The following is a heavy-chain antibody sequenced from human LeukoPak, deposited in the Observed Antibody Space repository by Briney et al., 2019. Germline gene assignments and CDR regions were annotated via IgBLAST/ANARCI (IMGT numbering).Heavy chain of an antibody. CDR2: ISSSSSYI. CDR3: ARDWGYCTNGVCYNWFDP. CDR1: GFTFSSYS. V-gene: IGHV3-21*01. D-gene: IGHD2-8*01. Sequence: GGSLRLSCAASGFTFSSYSMNWVRQAPGKGLEWVSSISSSSSYIYYADSVKGRFTISRDNDKNSLYLQMNSLRAEDTAVYYCARDWGYCTNGVCYNWFDPWGQGTLVTVSS. J-gene: IGHJ5*02.